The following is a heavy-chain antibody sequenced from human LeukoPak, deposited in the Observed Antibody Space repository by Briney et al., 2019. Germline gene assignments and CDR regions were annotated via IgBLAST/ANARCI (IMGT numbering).Heavy chain of an antibody. V-gene: IGHV4-39*07. CDR1: GGSISSSSYY. D-gene: IGHD2-15*01. J-gene: IGHJ4*02. CDR3: ARDSGGPDGVDY. CDR2: IYYSGST. Sequence: SETLSLTCTVSGGSISSSSYYWGWIRQPPGKGLEWIGSIYYSGSTYYNPSLKSRVTISVDTSKNQFSLKLSSVTAADTAVYYCARDSGGPDGVDYWGQETLVTVSS.